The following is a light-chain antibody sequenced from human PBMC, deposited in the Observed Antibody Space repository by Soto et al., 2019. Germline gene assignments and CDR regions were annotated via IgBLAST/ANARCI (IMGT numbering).Light chain of an antibody. CDR3: SSYTSSSTYV. Sequence: QSVLTQPASVSGSPGQSITISCTGTSSDVGGYNFVSWYQQHPGKAPKLMIYDVNNRPSGVSNRFSGSKSGNTASLTISGLQAEDEADYYCSSYTSSSTYVFVTGTKVTVL. CDR2: DVN. CDR1: SSDVGGYNF. V-gene: IGLV2-14*03. J-gene: IGLJ1*01.